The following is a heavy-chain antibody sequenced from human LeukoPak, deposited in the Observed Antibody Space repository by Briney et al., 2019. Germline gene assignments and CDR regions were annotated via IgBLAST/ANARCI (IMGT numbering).Heavy chain of an antibody. V-gene: IGHV3-15*01. CDR2: IKSKTDGGTT. D-gene: IGHD6-13*01. J-gene: IGHJ4*02. CDR1: GFTFDDYG. Sequence: GGSLRLSCAASGFTFDDYGMSWVRQAPGKGLEWVGRIKSKTDGGTTDYAAPVKGRFTISRDDSKNTLYLQMNSLKTEDTAVYYCTTGIAAAGTRYWGQGTLVTVSS. CDR3: TTGIAAAGTRY.